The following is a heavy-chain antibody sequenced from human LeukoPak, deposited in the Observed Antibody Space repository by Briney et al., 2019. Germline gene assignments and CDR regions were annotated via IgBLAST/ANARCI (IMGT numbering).Heavy chain of an antibody. CDR1: GGTFSSYA. V-gene: IGHV1-69*04. J-gene: IGHJ4*02. CDR3: ARDTFRDGYNWD. Sequence: SVKVSCKASGGTFSSYAISWVRQAPGQGLEWMGRIIPILGIANYAQKFQGRVTITADKSASTAYMELSSLRSEDTAVYYCARDTFRDGYNWDWGQGTLVTVSS. CDR2: IIPILGIA. D-gene: IGHD5-12*01.